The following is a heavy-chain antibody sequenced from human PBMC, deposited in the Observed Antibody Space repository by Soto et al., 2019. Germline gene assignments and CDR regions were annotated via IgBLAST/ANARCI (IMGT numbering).Heavy chain of an antibody. J-gene: IGHJ6*02. CDR1: GGSFTDYY. V-gene: IGHV4-34*01. Sequence: QVQLQQWGAGLLKPSETLSLTCAVYGGSFTDYYWSWIRQSPGKGLEWIGEINDSGITDSNPSLESRVTISVDMSKNQFSLNLKSVTAADSAVYHCARGRSSVPDRRGIGYYGLDVWGQGTTVTVSS. CDR2: INDSGIT. CDR3: ARGRSSVPDRRGIGYYGLDV. D-gene: IGHD6-6*01.